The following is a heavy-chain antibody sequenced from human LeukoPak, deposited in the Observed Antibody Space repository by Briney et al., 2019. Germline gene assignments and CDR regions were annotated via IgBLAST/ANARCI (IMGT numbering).Heavy chain of an antibody. J-gene: IGHJ6*03. CDR1: GGSISSGDYY. CDR2: IYYSGST. CDR3: AREASGSYYLYYMDV. V-gene: IGHV4-30-4*08. Sequence: SETLSLTCTVSGGSISSGDYYWSWIRQPPGKGLEWIGYIYYSGSTYYNPSLKSQVTISVDTSKNQFSLKLSSVTAADTAVYYCAREASGSYYLYYMDVWGKGTTVTVSS. D-gene: IGHD1-26*01.